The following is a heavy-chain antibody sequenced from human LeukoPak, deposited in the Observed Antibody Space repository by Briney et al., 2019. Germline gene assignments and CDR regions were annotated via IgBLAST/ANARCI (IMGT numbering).Heavy chain of an antibody. CDR2: INPNSGGT. V-gene: IGHV1-2*06. J-gene: IGHJ4*02. D-gene: IGHD5-18*01. CDR1: GYTFTGYY. CDR3: ARGPGWVGNSYGKD. Sequence: GASVKVSCKASGYTFTGYYMHWVRQAPGQGLEWMGRINPNSGGTNYAQKFQGRVTMTRDTSISTAYMELSRLRSEDTAVYYCARGPGWVGNSYGKDWGQGTLVTVSS.